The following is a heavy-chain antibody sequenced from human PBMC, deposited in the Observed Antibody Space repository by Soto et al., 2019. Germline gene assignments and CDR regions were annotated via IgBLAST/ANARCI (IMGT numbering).Heavy chain of an antibody. CDR2: IYYSGST. V-gene: IGHV4-39*01. CDR3: ARHVYGSGSYSCHYYYYGMDV. Sequence: PSETLSLTCTVSGGSISSSSYYWGWIRQPPGKGLECIGSIYYSGSTYYNPSLKSRVTISVDTSKNQFSLKLSSVTAADTAVYYCARHVYGSGSYSCHYYYYGMDVWGQGTTVTVSS. D-gene: IGHD3-10*01. CDR1: GGSISSSSYY. J-gene: IGHJ6*02.